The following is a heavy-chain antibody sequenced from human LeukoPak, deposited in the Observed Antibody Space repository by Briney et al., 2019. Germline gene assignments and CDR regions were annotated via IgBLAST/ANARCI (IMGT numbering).Heavy chain of an antibody. CDR2: INHSGST. Sequence: PSETLSLTCSVSGGSLGSYYWSWIRQPPGKGLEWIGEINHSGSTNYNPSLKSRVTISVDTSKNQFSLKLSSVTAADTAVYYCARAPYYYDSSGYYYAAPRVLPFDYWGQGTLVTVSS. V-gene: IGHV4-34*01. CDR1: GGSLGSYY. D-gene: IGHD3-22*01. J-gene: IGHJ4*02. CDR3: ARAPYYYDSSGYYYAAPRVLPFDY.